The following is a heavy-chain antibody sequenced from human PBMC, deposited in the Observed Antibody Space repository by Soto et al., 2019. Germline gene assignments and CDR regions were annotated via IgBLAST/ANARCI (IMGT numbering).Heavy chain of an antibody. CDR3: AGDLAGISIFGVVHYGMDV. J-gene: IGHJ6*02. CDR1: GYTFTSYY. Sequence: GASVKVSCKASGYTFTSYYMHWVRQAPGQGLEWMGIINPSGGSTSYAQKFQGRVTMTRDTSTSTVYMELSSLRSEDTAVYYCAGDLAGISIFGVVHYGMDVWGQGTTVTVSS. D-gene: IGHD3-3*01. CDR2: INPSGGST. V-gene: IGHV1-46*01.